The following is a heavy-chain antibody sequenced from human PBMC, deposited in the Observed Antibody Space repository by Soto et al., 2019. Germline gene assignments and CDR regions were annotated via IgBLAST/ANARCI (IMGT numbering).Heavy chain of an antibody. CDR1: GGTFSSYA. D-gene: IGHD6-13*01. Sequence: VKVSCKASGGTFSSYAISWVRQAPGQGLEWMGGIIPIFGTANYAQKFQGRVTITADESTSTAYMELSSLRSEDTAVYYCARDRLAAAGMYYYYGMDGWGQGTTVTVSS. CDR3: ARDRLAAAGMYYYYGMDG. V-gene: IGHV1-69*13. CDR2: IIPIFGTA. J-gene: IGHJ6*02.